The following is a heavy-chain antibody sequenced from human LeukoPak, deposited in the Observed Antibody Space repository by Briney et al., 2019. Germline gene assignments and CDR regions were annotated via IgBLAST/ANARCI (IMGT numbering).Heavy chain of an antibody. CDR3: AKRMATFGGPFDI. Sequence: GGSLRLSCAVSGFTVSSNYMTWVRQAPGKGLECVSVIFSGGNTYYADSVKGRCTISRDNPKNTVYLQMDSLRAEDTAVYYCAKRMATFGGPFDIWGQGTKLTVSS. CDR2: IFSGGNT. D-gene: IGHD5-24*01. V-gene: IGHV3-53*01. CDR1: GFTVSSNY. J-gene: IGHJ3*02.